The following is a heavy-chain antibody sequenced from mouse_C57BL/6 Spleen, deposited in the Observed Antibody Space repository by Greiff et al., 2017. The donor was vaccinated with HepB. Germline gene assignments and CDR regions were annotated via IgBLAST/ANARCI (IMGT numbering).Heavy chain of an antibody. J-gene: IGHJ1*03. CDR2: ISSGGSYT. CDR3: ARHGPFITTVVATWYFDV. Sequence: EVQLVESGGDLVKPGGSLKLSCAASGFTFSSYGMSWVRQTPDKRLEWVATISSGGSYTYYPDSVKGRFTISRDNAKNTLYLQMSSLKSEDTAMYYCARHGPFITTVVATWYFDVRGTGTTVTFSS. D-gene: IGHD1-1*01. CDR1: GFTFSSYG. V-gene: IGHV5-6*01.